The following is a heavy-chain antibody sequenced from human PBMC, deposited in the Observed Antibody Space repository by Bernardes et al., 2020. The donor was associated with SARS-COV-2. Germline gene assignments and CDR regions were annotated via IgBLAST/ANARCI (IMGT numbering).Heavy chain of an antibody. D-gene: IGHD2-8*02. CDR2: LNEDGSFT. CDR1: GFTFSTYW. V-gene: IGHV3-74*01. J-gene: IGHJ4*02. CDR3: VRHLAGGWGS. Sequence: GGSLRLSCVVSGFTFSTYWMHWVRQAPGKGLEWVSRLNEDGSFTTYADSVKGRFTISRDNAKNTLYLQMHSLRVEDTATYYCVRHLAGGWGSWGQGTLVTVSS.